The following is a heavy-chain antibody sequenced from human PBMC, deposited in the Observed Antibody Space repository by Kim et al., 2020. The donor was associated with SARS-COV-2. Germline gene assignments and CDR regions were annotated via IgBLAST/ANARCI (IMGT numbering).Heavy chain of an antibody. CDR1: GFTFSSYW. J-gene: IGHJ6*02. CDR3: ARWGGELSLYYYYGMDV. Sequence: GGSLRLSCAASGFTFSSYWMSWVRQAPGKGLEWVANIKQDGSEKYYVDSVKGRFTISRDNAKNSLYLQMNSLRAEDTAVYYCARWGGELSLYYYYGMDVWGQGTTVTVSS. D-gene: IGHD3-16*02. CDR2: IKQDGSEK. V-gene: IGHV3-7*01.